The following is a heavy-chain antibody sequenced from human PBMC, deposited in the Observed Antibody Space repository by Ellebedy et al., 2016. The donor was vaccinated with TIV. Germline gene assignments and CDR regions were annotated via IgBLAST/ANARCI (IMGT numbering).Heavy chain of an antibody. V-gene: IGHV1-18*01. J-gene: IGHJ6*02. Sequence: ASVKVSCKTSGFIFSNFGFNWVRQAPGRGLEWMGWISAHNYNTRYAENMRDRLTMTTDASTSTAYMEMRSLTSDDTAVYYCARSDGSPLSGYGMDVWGHGTTVTVSS. CDR1: GFIFSNFG. D-gene: IGHD2-15*01. CDR2: ISAHNYNT. CDR3: ARSDGSPLSGYGMDV.